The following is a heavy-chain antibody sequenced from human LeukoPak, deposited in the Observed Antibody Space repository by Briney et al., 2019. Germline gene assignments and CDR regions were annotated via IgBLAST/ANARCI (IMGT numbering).Heavy chain of an antibody. V-gene: IGHV1-2*02. D-gene: IGHD6-19*01. J-gene: IGHJ4*02. CDR3: ASYPRYSSSPPFDY. Sequence: ASVKVSCKPSRDTFTGHYMHWVRQAPGQGLEWMGWINPNTGGTNYAQKLQGRVTMTRDTTISTAYMELSRLTSDDTAVYYCASYPRYSSSPPFDYWGQGTLVTVSS. CDR2: INPNTGGT. CDR1: RDTFTGHY.